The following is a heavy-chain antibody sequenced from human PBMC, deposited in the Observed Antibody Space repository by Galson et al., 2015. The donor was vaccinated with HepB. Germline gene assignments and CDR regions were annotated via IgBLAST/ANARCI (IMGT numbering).Heavy chain of an antibody. Sequence: SLRLSCAASGFNFSSYGMHWARQAPGKGLEWVAVISYDGSNKYYADSVKGRFTISRDNSKNTLYLQMNSLRAEDTAVYYCAMITWDGYIGFADLALDYWGQGTLVTVSS. CDR2: ISYDGSNK. V-gene: IGHV3-30*03. CDR1: GFNFSSYG. D-gene: IGHD5-24*01. J-gene: IGHJ4*02. CDR3: AMITWDGYIGFADLALDY.